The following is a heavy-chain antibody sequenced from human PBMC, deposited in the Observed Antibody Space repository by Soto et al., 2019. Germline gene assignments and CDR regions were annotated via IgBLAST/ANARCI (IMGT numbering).Heavy chain of an antibody. CDR1: GFTFSSYG. J-gene: IGHJ6*03. D-gene: IGHD2-15*01. CDR3: ARDDVHCSGGRCYGVPMDV. V-gene: IGHV3-23*01. Sequence: PGVSMRLSCAASGFTFSSYGMSWVRKDTGKGLEWVSAISGSGGSTYYADSVKGRFTISRDNSKNTLFLQMNSLRVEDTAVYYCARDDVHCSGGRCYGVPMDVWGKGTTVTVSS. CDR2: ISGSGGST.